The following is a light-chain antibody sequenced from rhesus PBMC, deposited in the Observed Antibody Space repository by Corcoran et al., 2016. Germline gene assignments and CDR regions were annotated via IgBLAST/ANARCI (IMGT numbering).Light chain of an antibody. Sequence: DIQMTQSPSSLSASVGDRVTITCRASQGISNWLAWYQQKPGKPPNLLIYRASNLETGVPSRFSGSGSGTDFTLTISSLKPEDFATYSGQHHDNSPPSFGQGTKVEIK. CDR3: QHHDNSPPS. V-gene: IGKV1-69*01. CDR2: RAS. J-gene: IGKJ2*01. CDR1: QGISNW.